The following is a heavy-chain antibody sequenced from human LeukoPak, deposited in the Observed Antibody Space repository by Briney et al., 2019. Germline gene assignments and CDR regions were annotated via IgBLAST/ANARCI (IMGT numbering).Heavy chain of an antibody. J-gene: IGHJ4*02. CDR2: MSPNSDNT. CDR3: AREGGSGHSYYFDF. V-gene: IGHV1-8*01. Sequence: PEASVRVSCKTSGYTFTNYDINWVRQAPGQGLEWMGLMSPNSDNTGSAEKFRGRFTMTWDTSTDTAFMELSGLGSEDTAIYYCAREGGSGHSYYFDFWGRGTLVTVSS. D-gene: IGHD3-22*01. CDR1: GYTFTNYD.